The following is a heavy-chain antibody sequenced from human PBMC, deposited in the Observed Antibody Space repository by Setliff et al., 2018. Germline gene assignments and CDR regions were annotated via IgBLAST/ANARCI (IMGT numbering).Heavy chain of an antibody. CDR3: ARASRFGTVVYKGDYYMDV. V-gene: IGHV7-4-1*02. J-gene: IGHJ6*03. CDR1: GYTFTNYA. Sequence: ASVKVSCKASGYTFTNYAMNWVRQAPGQGLEWMGWINTNTGFPTYVQGFTGRFVFSLDTSVSTAYLHISGLKAEDTAVYYCARASRFGTVVYKGDYYMDVWGKGTTVTVSS. D-gene: IGHD3-10*01. CDR2: INTNTGFP.